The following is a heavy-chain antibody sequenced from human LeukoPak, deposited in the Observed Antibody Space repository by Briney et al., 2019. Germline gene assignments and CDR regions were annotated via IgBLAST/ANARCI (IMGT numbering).Heavy chain of an antibody. V-gene: IGHV4-30-2*01. CDR1: GGSISSGGYS. Sequence: SETLSLTCAVSGGSISSGGYSWSWIRQPPGKGLEWIGYIYHSWSTYYNPSLKSRVTISVDRSKNLFSLKLSSVSAADTAVYYCASTILTGYYFTNWGQGTLVSVSS. CDR2: IYHSWST. CDR3: ASTILTGYYFTN. J-gene: IGHJ4*02. D-gene: IGHD3-9*01.